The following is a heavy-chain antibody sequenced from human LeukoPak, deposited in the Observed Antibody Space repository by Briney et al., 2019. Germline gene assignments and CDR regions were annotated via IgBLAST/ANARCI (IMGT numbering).Heavy chain of an antibody. V-gene: IGHV3-21*01. CDR3: ARDSEYSSGFAIDY. CDR1: GFTFSSYS. CDR2: ISSSSSYI. J-gene: IGHJ4*02. D-gene: IGHD6-19*01. Sequence: GGSLRLSRAASGFTFSSYSMNWVRQAPGKGLEWVSSISSSSSYIYYADSVKGRFTISRDNAKNSLYLQMNSLRAEDTAVYYCARDSEYSSGFAIDYWGQGTLVTVSS.